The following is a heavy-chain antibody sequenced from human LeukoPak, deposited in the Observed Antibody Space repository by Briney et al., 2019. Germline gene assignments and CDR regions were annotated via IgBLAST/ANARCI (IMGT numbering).Heavy chain of an antibody. J-gene: IGHJ4*02. V-gene: IGHV3-23*01. CDR2: ISGSASST. D-gene: IGHD6-19*01. Sequence: GGSLRLSCAASGFTFSNYAMSWVRQAPGKGLEWVSAISGSASSTYHADSVKGRFTISRENAKNSLYLQMNSLRAGDTAVYYCAKGPLYSSGWYFDYWGQGTLVTVSS. CDR3: AKGPLYSSGWYFDY. CDR1: GFTFSNYA.